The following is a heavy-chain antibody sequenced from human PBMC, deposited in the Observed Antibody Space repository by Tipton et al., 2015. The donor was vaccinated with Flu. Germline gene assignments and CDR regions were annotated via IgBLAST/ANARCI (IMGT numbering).Heavy chain of an antibody. CDR2: IYLGDSDT. V-gene: IGHV5-51*01. D-gene: IGHD3-22*01. Sequence: VQLVQSGPEVKKPGESLKISCEGSGYSFSSYWIAWVRQMPGKGLEWMGIIYLGDSDTRYSPSFQGQVTISADKSISSAYLQWSSLKASDTAMYYCVRQPHFSGSGYPPEFDFWGQGTLVIVS. J-gene: IGHJ4*02. CDR3: VRQPHFSGSGYPPEFDF. CDR1: GYSFSSYW.